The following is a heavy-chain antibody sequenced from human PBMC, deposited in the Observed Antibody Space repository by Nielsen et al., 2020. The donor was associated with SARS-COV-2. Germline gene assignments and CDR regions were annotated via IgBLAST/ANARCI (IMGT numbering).Heavy chain of an antibody. J-gene: IGHJ6*02. CDR2: IKPDGSEK. Sequence: GGSLRLSCAASGFTFSSLWMSWVRQVPGKGLEWVTDIKPDGSEKFYVDSVKGRFTISRDNAKNSLYLQMNSLRAEDTALYYCATLSAVAGPSYYYYGMDVWGQGTTVTVSS. D-gene: IGHD6-19*01. V-gene: IGHV3-7*03. CDR1: GFTFSSLW. CDR3: ATLSAVAGPSYYYYGMDV.